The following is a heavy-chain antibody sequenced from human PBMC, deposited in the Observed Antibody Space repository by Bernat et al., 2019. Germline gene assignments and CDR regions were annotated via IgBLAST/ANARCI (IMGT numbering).Heavy chain of an antibody. CDR1: GFTFSNAW. D-gene: IGHD3-22*01. J-gene: IGHJ3*02. CDR3: TTYHYYDSSGYYPDDAFDI. CDR2: IKSKTDGGTT. V-gene: IGHV3-15*07. Sequence: EVQLVESGGGLVKPGGSLRLSCAASGFTFSNAWMNWVRQAPGKGLEWVGRIKSKTDGGTTDYAAPVKGRFTISRDDSKNTLYLQMNSLKTEDTAVYYCTTYHYYDSSGYYPDDAFDIWGQGTMVTVFS.